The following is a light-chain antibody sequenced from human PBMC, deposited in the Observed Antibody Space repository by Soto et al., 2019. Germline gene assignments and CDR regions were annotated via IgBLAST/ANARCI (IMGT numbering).Light chain of an antibody. CDR2: NAS. CDR1: QSISNW. J-gene: IGKJ1*01. V-gene: IGKV1-5*03. Sequence: DIQMTQTPSTLSASVGDRVTITCRASQSISNWLAWYRQKPGRAPKLLIYNASSLESGVPSRFSGSGFGTEFTLTITSLQPDDFATYYCQQYDTYPWTFGQGTKVEIK. CDR3: QQYDTYPWT.